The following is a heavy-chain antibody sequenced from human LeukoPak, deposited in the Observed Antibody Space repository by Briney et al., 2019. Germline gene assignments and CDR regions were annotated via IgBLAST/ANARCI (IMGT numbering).Heavy chain of an antibody. Sequence: SETLSLTCAVYGGSFSGYYWSWIRQPPGKGLEWIGEINHSGSTNYNPSLKSRVTISVDTSKNQFSLKLSSVTAADTAVYYCARAERKWYQLLYTPEGVGAFDIWGQGTMVTVSS. CDR1: GGSFSGYY. CDR2: INHSGST. CDR3: ARAERKWYQLLYTPEGVGAFDI. J-gene: IGHJ3*02. D-gene: IGHD2-2*02. V-gene: IGHV4-34*01.